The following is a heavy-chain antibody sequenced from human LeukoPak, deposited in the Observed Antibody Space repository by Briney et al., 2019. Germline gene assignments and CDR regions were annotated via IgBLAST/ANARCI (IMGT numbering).Heavy chain of an antibody. J-gene: IGHJ4*02. CDR1: GGSFSGYY. CDR2: IYYSGST. D-gene: IGHD2-21*02. CDR3: ARHAARYCGGDCYSEPFDY. Sequence: SETLSLTCAVYGGSFSGYYWSWIRQPPGKGLEGIGYIYYSGSTNYNPSLKSRVTISVDTSKNQFSLKLSSVTAADTAVYYCARHAARYCGGDCYSEPFDYWGQGTLVTVSS. V-gene: IGHV4-59*08.